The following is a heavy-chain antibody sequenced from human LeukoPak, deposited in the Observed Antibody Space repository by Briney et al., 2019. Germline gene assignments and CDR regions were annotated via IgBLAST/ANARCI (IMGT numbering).Heavy chain of an antibody. V-gene: IGHV3-11*01. CDR1: GFTLRDYY. D-gene: IGHD3/OR15-3a*01. J-gene: IGHJ4*02. CDR3: ARRRDFIDY. CDR2: SSSSGSTI. Sequence: PGGSLSLSCAVSGFTLRDYYMSWFRLAPGEGLEWVSYSSSSGSTIYYADSVKGRFAISRDNAKNSLYLQMNSLRAEDTAVYYCARRRDFIDYWGQGTLVTVSS.